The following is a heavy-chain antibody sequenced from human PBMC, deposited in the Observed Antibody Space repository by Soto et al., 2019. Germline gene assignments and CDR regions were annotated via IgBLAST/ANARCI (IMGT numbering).Heavy chain of an antibody. V-gene: IGHV2-5*02. CDR1: GFSLSTSGVG. Sequence: QITLKESGPTLVKPTQTLTLTCTFSGFSLSTSGVGVGWIRQPPGKALEWLALIYWDDDKRYSPSLKSRLTITKDPSKNQVVLTMTNMDPVDTATYYCAHSLTAARRFWFDPWGQGTLVTVSS. CDR3: AHSLTAARRFWFDP. J-gene: IGHJ5*02. CDR2: IYWDDDK. D-gene: IGHD6-6*01.